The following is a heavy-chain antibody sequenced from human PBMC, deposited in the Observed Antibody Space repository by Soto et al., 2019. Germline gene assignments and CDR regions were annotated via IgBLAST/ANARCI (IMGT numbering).Heavy chain of an antibody. Sequence: PGGSLRLSCAASGFTFSSYSMSWVRQAPGKGLEWVSAISGSGGSTYYADSVKGRFTISRDNSKNTLYLQMNSLRAEDTAVYYCAKAYSSSWYYFDYWGQGTLVTVSS. CDR1: GFTFSSYS. CDR2: ISGSGGST. D-gene: IGHD6-13*01. CDR3: AKAYSSSWYYFDY. V-gene: IGHV3-23*01. J-gene: IGHJ4*02.